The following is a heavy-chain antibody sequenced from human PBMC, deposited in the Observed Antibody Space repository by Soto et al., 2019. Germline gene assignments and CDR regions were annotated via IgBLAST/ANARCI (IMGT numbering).Heavy chain of an antibody. CDR3: ANPPEYCSGGSCQSLDY. V-gene: IGHV3-23*01. D-gene: IGHD2-15*01. CDR1: GFTFSSYA. J-gene: IGHJ4*02. Sequence: SLRLSCAASGFTFSSYAMSWVRQAPGKGLEWVSAISGSGGSTYYADSVKGRFTISRDNSKNTLYLQMNSLRAEDTAVYYCANPPEYCSGGSCQSLDYWGQGTLVTVSS. CDR2: ISGSGGST.